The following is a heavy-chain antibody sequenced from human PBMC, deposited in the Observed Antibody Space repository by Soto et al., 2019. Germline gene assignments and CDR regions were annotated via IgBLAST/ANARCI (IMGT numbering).Heavy chain of an antibody. Sequence: GESLKISCKGSGYSFTNYWISWVRQMPGKGLEWTGQIDPNDSYTTYSPSFQGHVTISVDKSITTAYLQWSSLKASDTAMYYCARRHCSSSSCYRRYGMDVWGQGTTVTVSS. CDR1: GYSFTNYW. CDR3: ARRHCSSSSCYRRYGMDV. D-gene: IGHD2-2*01. J-gene: IGHJ6*02. V-gene: IGHV5-10-1*01. CDR2: IDPNDSYT.